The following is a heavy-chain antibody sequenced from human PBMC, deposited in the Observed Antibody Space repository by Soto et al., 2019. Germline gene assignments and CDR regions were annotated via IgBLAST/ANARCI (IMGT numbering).Heavy chain of an antibody. D-gene: IGHD3-3*01. CDR1: GFTFSSYW. Sequence: EVQLVESGGGLVQPGGSLRLSCAASGFTFSSYWMSWVRQAPGKGLEWVANIKQDGSEKYYVDSVKGRFTISRDNAKNSLYLQMNSLRAEDTAVYYCARRFWSGYLYYYYYGMDVWGQGTTVTVSS. CDR3: ARRFWSGYLYYYYYGMDV. J-gene: IGHJ6*02. CDR2: IKQDGSEK. V-gene: IGHV3-7*01.